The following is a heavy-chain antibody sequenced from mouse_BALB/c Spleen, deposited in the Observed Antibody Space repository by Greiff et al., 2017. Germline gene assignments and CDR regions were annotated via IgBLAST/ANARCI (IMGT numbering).Heavy chain of an antibody. D-gene: IGHD1-1*01. V-gene: IGHV1-7*01. CDR1: GYTFTSYW. CDR2: INPSTGYT. Sequence: VQLQESGAELAKPGASVKMSCKASGYTFTSYWMHWVKQRPGQGLEWIGYINPSTGYTEYNQKFKDKATLTADKSSSTAYMQLSSLTSEDSAVYYCARRGYGPWFAYWGQGTLVTVSA. CDR3: ARRGYGPWFAY. J-gene: IGHJ3*01.